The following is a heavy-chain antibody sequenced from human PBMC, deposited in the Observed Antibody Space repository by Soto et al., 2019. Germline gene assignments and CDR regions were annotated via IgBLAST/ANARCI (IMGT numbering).Heavy chain of an antibody. V-gene: IGHV3-74*01. CDR1: GFTLGNYW. D-gene: IGHD1-1*01. CDR2: INDYGTTI. CDR3: ARGGLEPFDY. Sequence: PGGSLRLSCAASGFTLGNYWMHWVRQAPGKGLVWVSRINDYGTTINYAESVEGRFIISRDDAKSEVYLHMNNLRAEDSAVYYCARGGLEPFDYWGQGALVTVSA. J-gene: IGHJ4*02.